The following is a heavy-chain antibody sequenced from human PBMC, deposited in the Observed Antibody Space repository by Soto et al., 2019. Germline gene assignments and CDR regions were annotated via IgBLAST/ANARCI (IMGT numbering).Heavy chain of an antibody. CDR1: GGTFSSYA. V-gene: IGHV1-69*01. CDR3: ARGGIYCSSTSGASEGLYFDY. CDR2: IIPIFGTA. Sequence: QVQLVQSGAEVKKPGSSVKVSCKASGGTFSSYAISWVRQVPGQGLEWMGGIIPIFGTANYAQKFQGTVTIPADESTSTASLGLSGLRPDATAVYYCARGGIYCSSTSGASEGLYFDYWGQGTLVTVSS. D-gene: IGHD2-2*01. J-gene: IGHJ4*02.